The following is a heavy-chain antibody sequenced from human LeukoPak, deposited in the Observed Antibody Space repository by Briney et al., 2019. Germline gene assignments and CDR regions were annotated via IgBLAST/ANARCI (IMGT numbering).Heavy chain of an antibody. Sequence: GGSLRLSCEASGFTFRSYAMTWVRQAPGKGLEWVSSISGSGGGTYYADSVKGRFTISRDNSESTLYLQMNSLRAEDTAVYYCAKTRDTGSYSPFDYWGQGALVTVSS. J-gene: IGHJ4*02. D-gene: IGHD1-26*01. CDR2: ISGSGGGT. V-gene: IGHV3-23*01. CDR1: GFTFRSYA. CDR3: AKTRDTGSYSPFDY.